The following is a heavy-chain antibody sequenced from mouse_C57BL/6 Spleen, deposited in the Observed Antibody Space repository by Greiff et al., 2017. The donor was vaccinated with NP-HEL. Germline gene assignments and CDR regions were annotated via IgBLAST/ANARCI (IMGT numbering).Heavy chain of an antibody. CDR2: IDPENGDT. CDR3: TTAAYGNYWFAY. CDR1: GFNIKDDY. V-gene: IGHV14-4*01. J-gene: IGHJ3*01. Sequence: DVKLQESGAELVRPGASVKLSCTASGFNIKDDYMHWVKQRPEQGLEWIGWIDPENGDTEYASKFQGKATITADTSSNTAYLQLSSLTSEDTAVYYCTTAAYGNYWFAYWGQGTLVTVSA. D-gene: IGHD2-1*01.